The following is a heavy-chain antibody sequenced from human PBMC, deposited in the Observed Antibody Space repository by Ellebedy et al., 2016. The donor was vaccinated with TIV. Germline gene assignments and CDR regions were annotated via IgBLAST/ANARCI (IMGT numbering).Heavy chain of an antibody. CDR2: INTNTGNP. Sequence: ASVKVSCKASGYNFSNYAMNWVRQAPGQGLEWMGWINTNTGNPTYAQGFTGRFVLSLDTSVSTTYLQISSLKAEDTAVYYCARDSGDYVGQGDYWGQGTLVTVSS. J-gene: IGHJ4*02. D-gene: IGHD4-17*01. CDR1: GYNFSNYA. V-gene: IGHV7-4-1*02. CDR3: ARDSGDYVGQGDY.